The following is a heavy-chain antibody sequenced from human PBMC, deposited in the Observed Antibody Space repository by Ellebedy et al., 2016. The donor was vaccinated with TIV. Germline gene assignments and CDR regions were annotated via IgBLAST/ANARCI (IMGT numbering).Heavy chain of an antibody. CDR2: IYSGGDGGDT. V-gene: IGHV3-53*01. J-gene: IGHJ4*02. D-gene: IGHD4-23*01. Sequence: GESLKISCAASGFTVRSNYMNWVRQAPGKGLEWVSVIYSGGDGGDTYYADSVKGRFTISRDNSKNTLYLQMNSLRAEDTAVYYCERDAAGNGGKLDYWGQGALVTVSS. CDR1: GFTVRSNY. CDR3: ERDAAGNGGKLDY.